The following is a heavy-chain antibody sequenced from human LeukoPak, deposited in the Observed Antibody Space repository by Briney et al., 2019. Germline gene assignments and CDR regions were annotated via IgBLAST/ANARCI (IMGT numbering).Heavy chain of an antibody. CDR3: ARNVGAFDI. D-gene: IGHD3-16*01. J-gene: IGHJ3*02. Sequence: GGSLRLSCVASGFTFSNYAMSWVRQAPGKGLEWVSSISSSSSYIYYADSVKGRFTISRDNAKNSLYLQMNSLRAEDTAVYYCARNVGAFDIWGQGTMVTVSS. CDR1: GFTFSNYA. V-gene: IGHV3-21*01. CDR2: ISSSSSYI.